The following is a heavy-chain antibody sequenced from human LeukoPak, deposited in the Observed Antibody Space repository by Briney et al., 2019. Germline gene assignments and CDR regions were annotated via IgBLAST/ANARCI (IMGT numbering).Heavy chain of an antibody. CDR2: IKQDESEK. V-gene: IGHV3-7*01. Sequence: GGSLRLSCTASGFTFSHYWMSWVRQAPGKGLQWVADIKQDESEKYYVDSVKGRFTISRDNAKNSMYLQMNSLRAEDTAVYYCERDRYCSDSSCPHFDYWGQGTLVTVSS. J-gene: IGHJ4*02. CDR1: GFTFSHYW. D-gene: IGHD2-15*01. CDR3: ERDRYCSDSSCPHFDY.